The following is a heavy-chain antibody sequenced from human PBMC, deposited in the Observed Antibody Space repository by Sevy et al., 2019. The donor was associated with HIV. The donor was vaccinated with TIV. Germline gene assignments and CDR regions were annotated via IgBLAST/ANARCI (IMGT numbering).Heavy chain of an antibody. V-gene: IGHV3-7*03. CDR1: GFTFSSYW. CDR3: ARDATAYCGGDCYSWSAFDI. Sequence: GGSLRLSCAASGFTFSSYWMSWVRQAPGKGLEWVANIKQDGSEKYNVDSVKGRFTIARDKAKNSLYLQMNSLRAEDTAVYYCARDATAYCGGDCYSWSAFDIWGQGTMVTVSS. D-gene: IGHD2-21*01. CDR2: IKQDGSEK. J-gene: IGHJ3*02.